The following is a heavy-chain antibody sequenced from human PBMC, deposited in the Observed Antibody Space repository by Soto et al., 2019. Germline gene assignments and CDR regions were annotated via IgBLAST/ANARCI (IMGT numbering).Heavy chain of an antibody. CDR1: GYTSTNLD. Sequence: GASVKVSCKASGYTSTNLDINWVRQATGQGLEWMGWMNPNSDTGCAQKFQGRLTMTTDTSTSTVYMELRSLRSDDTAVYYCARDVGYCSGGSCYDAFDIWGQGTMVTVSS. CDR2: MNPNSDT. CDR3: ARDVGYCSGGSCYDAFDI. D-gene: IGHD2-15*01. J-gene: IGHJ3*02. V-gene: IGHV1-8*01.